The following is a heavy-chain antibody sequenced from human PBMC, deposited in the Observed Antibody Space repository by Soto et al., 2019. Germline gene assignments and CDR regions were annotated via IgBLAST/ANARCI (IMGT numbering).Heavy chain of an antibody. CDR1: GGSISGFY. CDR2: VNDRGNT. V-gene: IGHV4-59*01. D-gene: IGHD6-19*01. CDR3: ARDFRTAAYGSGWYDY. J-gene: IGHJ4*02. Sequence: QVQLQESGPGLVKPSETLSLTCTVAGGSISGFYWSWIRQPPGKGLEWIGYVNDRGNTNYNPSLKCRVTIAVDTSKNQFSLKLSAVTAADTAVYYCARDFRTAAYGSGWYDYWGQGTLVTVSS.